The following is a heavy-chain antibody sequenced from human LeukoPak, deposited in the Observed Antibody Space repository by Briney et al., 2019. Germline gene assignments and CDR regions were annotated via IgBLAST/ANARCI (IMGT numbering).Heavy chain of an antibody. Sequence: GRSLRLSCTASGFTFGDNAMTWVRQAPGRGLEWVGFIRSKTYGETTEYAASVKGRFTISRDDSKSIAYLQMNSLKSEDTAVDYCTRGIAKTGMNCWGQGTLVTVSA. D-gene: IGHD6-19*01. J-gene: IGHJ4*02. CDR2: IRSKTYGETT. V-gene: IGHV3-49*04. CDR1: GFTFGDNA. CDR3: TRGIAKTGMNC.